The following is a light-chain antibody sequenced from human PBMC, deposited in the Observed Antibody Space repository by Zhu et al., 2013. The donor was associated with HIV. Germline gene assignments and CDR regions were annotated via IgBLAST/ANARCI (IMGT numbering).Light chain of an antibody. J-gene: IGLJ1*01. Sequence: QSALTQPASVSGSPGQSIAISCTGTSSDVGGYNYVSWYQQHPGKAPQLMIYEVSNRPSGVSNRFSGSKSGNTASLTISGLQAEDEADYYCSSYTSSSTLTLGVFGTGTRVTVL. V-gene: IGLV2-14*01. CDR1: SSDVGGYNY. CDR3: SSYTSSSTLTLGV. CDR2: EVS.